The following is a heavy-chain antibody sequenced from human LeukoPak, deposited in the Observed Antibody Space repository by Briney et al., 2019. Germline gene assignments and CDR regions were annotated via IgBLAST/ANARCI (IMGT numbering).Heavy chain of an antibody. J-gene: IGHJ4*02. V-gene: IGHV3-21*01. CDR2: ISSSSSYI. D-gene: IGHD5-24*01. CDR3: ARDSVEMATISAFDY. CDR1: GFTFSSYW. Sequence: GGSLRLSCAASGFTFSSYWMSWVRQAPGKGLEWVSSISSSSSYIYYADSVKGRFTISRDNAKNSLYLQMNSLRAEDTAVYYCARDSVEMATISAFDYWGQGTLVTVSS.